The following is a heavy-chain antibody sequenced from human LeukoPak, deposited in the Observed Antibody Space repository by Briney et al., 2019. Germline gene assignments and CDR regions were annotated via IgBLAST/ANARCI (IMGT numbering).Heavy chain of an antibody. CDR2: ISSNGGST. J-gene: IGHJ4*02. Sequence: AGGSLRLSCAASGFTFSSYAMHWVRQAPGEGLEYVSAISSNGGSTYYANSVKGRFTISRDNSKNTLYLQMGSLRAEDMAVYYCARADDSGNGGYYFDYWGQGTLVTVSS. D-gene: IGHD1-26*01. CDR1: GFTFSSYA. CDR3: ARADDSGNGGYYFDY. V-gene: IGHV3-64*01.